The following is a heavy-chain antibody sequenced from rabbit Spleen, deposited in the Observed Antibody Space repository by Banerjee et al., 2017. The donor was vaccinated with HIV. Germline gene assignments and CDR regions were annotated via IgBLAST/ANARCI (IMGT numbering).Heavy chain of an antibody. V-gene: IGHV1S40*01. CDR2: IAGSSGFT. J-gene: IGHJ6*01. Sequence: QSLEESGGGLVQPEGSLTLTCTASGFSFSSSYYMYYMCWVRQAPGKGLQWIACIAGSSGFTYFATWAKGRFTCSKTSSTTVTLQMTRLTAADTATYFCARDTSSSFSSYGMDLWGPGTLVTVS. CDR3: ARDTSSSFSSYGMDL. CDR1: GFSFSSSYYMYY. D-gene: IGHD1-1*01.